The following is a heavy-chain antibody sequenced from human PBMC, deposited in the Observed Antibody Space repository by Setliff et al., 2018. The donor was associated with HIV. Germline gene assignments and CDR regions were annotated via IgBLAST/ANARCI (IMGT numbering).Heavy chain of an antibody. CDR3: ARPLSTSYYFWGDAFAI. V-gene: IGHV4-39*01. J-gene: IGHJ3*02. D-gene: IGHD3-10*02. CDR1: GDSISSSNYF. Sequence: PSETLSLTCDVSGDSISSSNYFWGWIRQPPGKGLEWLGSFHPSGSTSYNPSLRSRVTLSVDTSKNQYSRKLTSVTAADTAVYYGARPLSTSYYFWGDAFAIWGQGTMVTVSS. CDR2: FHPSGST.